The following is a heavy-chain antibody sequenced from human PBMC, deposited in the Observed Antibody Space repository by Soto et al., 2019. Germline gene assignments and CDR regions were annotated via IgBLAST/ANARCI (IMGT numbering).Heavy chain of an antibody. V-gene: IGHV3-11*06. CDR2: ISSSSSYT. CDR1: GFTFSDYY. Sequence: PGGSLRLSCAACGFTFSDYYMSWIRQAPGKGLEWVSYISSSSSYTNYADSVKGRFTISRDNAKNSLYLQMNSLRAEDTAVYYCARDQHYYYDSSGFGSDAFDIWGQGTMVTVSS. J-gene: IGHJ3*02. D-gene: IGHD3-22*01. CDR3: ARDQHYYYDSSGFGSDAFDI.